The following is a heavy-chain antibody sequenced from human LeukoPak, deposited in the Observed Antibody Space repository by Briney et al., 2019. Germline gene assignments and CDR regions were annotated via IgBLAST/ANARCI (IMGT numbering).Heavy chain of an antibody. CDR2: IKQDGSEK. V-gene: IGHV3-7*03. Sequence: GGSLRLSCAASGFTFSSYWMSWVRQAPGKGLEWVANIKQDGSEKYYVDSVKGRFTISRDNAKNTLYLQMNSLRAEDTAVYYCAKDPDRLLPFDYWGQGTLVTISS. D-gene: IGHD2-2*01. J-gene: IGHJ4*02. CDR3: AKDPDRLLPFDY. CDR1: GFTFSSYW.